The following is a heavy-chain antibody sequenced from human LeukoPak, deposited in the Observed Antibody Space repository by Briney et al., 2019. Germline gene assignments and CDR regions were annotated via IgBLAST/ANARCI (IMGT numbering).Heavy chain of an antibody. CDR1: GFTFRSHA. Sequence: PGGSLRLSCAASGFTFRSHAMSWVRQAPGKGLEWVSAISGSGGSTYYADSVKGRFTISRDNSKNTLYLQMNSLRAEDTAVYYCAKDWDVDTAMVTVGWYFDLWGRGTLVTVSS. D-gene: IGHD5-18*01. V-gene: IGHV3-23*01. CDR3: AKDWDVDTAMVTVGWYFDL. CDR2: ISGSGGST. J-gene: IGHJ2*01.